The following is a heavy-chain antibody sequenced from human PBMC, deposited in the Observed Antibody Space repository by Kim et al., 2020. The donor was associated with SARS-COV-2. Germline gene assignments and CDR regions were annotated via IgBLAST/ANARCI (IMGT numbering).Heavy chain of an antibody. J-gene: IGHJ4*02. D-gene: IGHD6-13*01. CDR2: INHSGST. Sequence: SETLSLTCAVYGGSFSGYYWRWIRQPPGKGLEWIGEINHSGSTNYNPTLKSRVTISVDTSKNQFSLKLISVTAADTAVYYCARGRDRIAAAGYYFDYFGQGTLDTVSS. CDR3: ARGRDRIAAAGYYFDY. V-gene: IGHV4-34*01. CDR1: GGSFSGYY.